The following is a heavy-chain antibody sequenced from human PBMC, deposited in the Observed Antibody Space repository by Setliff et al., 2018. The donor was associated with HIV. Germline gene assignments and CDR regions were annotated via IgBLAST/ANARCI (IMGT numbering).Heavy chain of an antibody. D-gene: IGHD3-22*01. V-gene: IGHV4-59*01. J-gene: IGHJ6*03. Sequence: PSETLSLTCTVPGDPISTYYWSWVRKPPGKGLEWIGYVYCSGSTSYSPSLRGRVTMSVDPSKNQFSLKLNSVTAADTAIYYCARGNYDTSDYYTNFYYYYMDVWGKGTAVTVSS. CDR1: GDPISTYY. CDR3: ARGNYDTSDYYTNFYYYYMDV. CDR2: VYCSGST.